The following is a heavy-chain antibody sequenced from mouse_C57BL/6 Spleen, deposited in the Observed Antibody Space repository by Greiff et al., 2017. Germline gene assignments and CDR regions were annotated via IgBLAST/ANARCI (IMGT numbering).Heavy chain of an antibody. CDR3: ARKGSNHGNFDV. CDR2: INPNNGGT. J-gene: IGHJ1*03. CDR1: GYTFTDYN. V-gene: IGHV1-22*01. Sequence: VQLKESGPELVKPGASVKMSCKASGYTFTDYNMHWVKQSHGKSLEWIGYINPNNGGTSYNQKFKGKATLTVNKSSSTAYMELRSLTSEDSAVYYCARKGSNHGNFDVWGTGTTVTVSS. D-gene: IGHD2-5*01.